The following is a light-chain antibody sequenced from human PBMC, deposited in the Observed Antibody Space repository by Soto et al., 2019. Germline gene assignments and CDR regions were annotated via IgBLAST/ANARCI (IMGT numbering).Light chain of an antibody. CDR3: QKYSSVPV. Sequence: DIQMTQSPTSLSASVGDRVTITCRARQGIRNFVAWYQQKPGKAPKRLISAASTLQSGVPSRFSGSGSGTDFTLTINILQPEDVATYSCQKYSSVPVFGPGTKVEIK. V-gene: IGKV1-27*01. J-gene: IGKJ3*01. CDR1: QGIRNF. CDR2: AAS.